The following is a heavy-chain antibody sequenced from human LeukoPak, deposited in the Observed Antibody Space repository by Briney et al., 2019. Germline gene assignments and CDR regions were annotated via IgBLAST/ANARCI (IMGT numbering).Heavy chain of an antibody. CDR1: GGSISSYY. Sequence: SETLSLTCTVSGGSISSYYWSWIRQPPGKGLEWIGYIYYSGSTDYNPSPKSRVTISVDTSKNQFSLKLSSVTAADTAVYYCARVAGWLYDYWGQGTLVTVSS. V-gene: IGHV4-59*01. D-gene: IGHD5-12*01. J-gene: IGHJ4*02. CDR3: ARVAGWLYDY. CDR2: IYYSGST.